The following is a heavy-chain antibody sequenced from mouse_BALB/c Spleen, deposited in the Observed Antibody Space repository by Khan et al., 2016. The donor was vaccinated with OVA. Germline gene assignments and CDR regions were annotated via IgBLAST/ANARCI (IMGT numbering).Heavy chain of an antibody. V-gene: IGHV9-3-1*01. CDR3: ARSNGNYWFAY. Sequence: QIQLVQSGPELKKPGETVKISCKASGYTFTNYGMYWVKQAPGKGLKWMGWINTYTGEPTYADDFKGRFAFSLETSASTAYLQINNLKNEDTATYFCARSNGNYWFAYGGQGTLVTVSA. CDR1: GYTFTNYG. CDR2: INTYTGEP. D-gene: IGHD2-1*01. J-gene: IGHJ3*01.